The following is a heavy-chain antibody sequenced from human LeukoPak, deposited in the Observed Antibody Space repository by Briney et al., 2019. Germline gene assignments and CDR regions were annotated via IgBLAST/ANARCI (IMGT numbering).Heavy chain of an antibody. D-gene: IGHD6-19*01. CDR2: IIPILGIA. V-gene: IGHV1-69*04. CDR3: ATDIAVAGTRDY. J-gene: IGHJ4*02. Sequence: ASVKVSCKASGGTFSSYAISWVRQAPGQGLEWMGRIIPILGIANYAQKFQGRVTITADKSTSTAYMELSSLRSEDTAVYYCATDIAVAGTRDYWGQGTLVTVSS. CDR1: GGTFSSYA.